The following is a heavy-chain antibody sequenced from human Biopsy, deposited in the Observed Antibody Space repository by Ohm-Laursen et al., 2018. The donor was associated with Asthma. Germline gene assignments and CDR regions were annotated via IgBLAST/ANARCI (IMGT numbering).Heavy chain of an antibody. D-gene: IGHD3-22*01. CDR3: ARYLSFYDSSGYYRRWFDP. CDR2: IYYSGST. CDR1: GGSISSGDYY. Sequence: TLSLTWPVSGGSISSGDYYWSWIRQPPGKGPEWIGYIYYSGSTYYNPSLKSRVTISVDTSKNQFSLKLSSVTAADTAVYYCARYLSFYDSSGYYRRWFDPWGQGTLVTVSS. J-gene: IGHJ5*02. V-gene: IGHV4-30-4*01.